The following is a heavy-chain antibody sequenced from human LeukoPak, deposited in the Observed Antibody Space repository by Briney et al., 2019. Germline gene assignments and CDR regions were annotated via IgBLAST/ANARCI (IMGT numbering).Heavy chain of an antibody. V-gene: IGHV4-31*03. CDR2: IYYGGST. Sequence: PSQTLSLTCTVSGGSISSGGYYWSWIRQHPGKGLEWIGYIYYGGSTYYNPSLKSRVTISVDTSKNQFSLKLSSVTAADTAVYYCARTDFWSGYYPRSVDYYYYMDVWGKGTTVTVSS. CDR3: ARTDFWSGYYPRSVDYYYYMDV. D-gene: IGHD3-3*01. J-gene: IGHJ6*03. CDR1: GGSISSGGYY.